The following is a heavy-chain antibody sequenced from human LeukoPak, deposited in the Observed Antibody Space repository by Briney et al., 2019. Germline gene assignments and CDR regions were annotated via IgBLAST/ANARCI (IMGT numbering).Heavy chain of an antibody. CDR2: IKQDGSEK. CDR3: ARVGAVAGIDY. V-gene: IGHV3-7*01. CDR1: GFTLSSYS. Sequence: GGPLRLSCAASGFTLSSYSMNWVRQAPGKGLEWVANIKQDGSEKYYVDSVKGRFTISRDNAKNSLYLQMNSLRAEDTAVYYCARVGAVAGIDYWGQGTLVTVSS. D-gene: IGHD6-19*01. J-gene: IGHJ4*02.